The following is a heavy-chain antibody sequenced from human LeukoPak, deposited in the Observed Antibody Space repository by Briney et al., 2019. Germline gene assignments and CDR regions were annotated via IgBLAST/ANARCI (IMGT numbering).Heavy chain of an antibody. Sequence: PGGSLRLSCAASGFAFSSYSMNWVRQAPGQGLEWVSSISSSSSYIYYADSVKGRFTISRDNAKNSLYLQMNSLRAEDTAVYYCARGLPAYCGGDCYSYYWGQGTLVTVSS. V-gene: IGHV3-21*01. J-gene: IGHJ4*02. CDR1: GFAFSSYS. CDR2: ISSSSSYI. CDR3: ARGLPAYCGGDCYSYY. D-gene: IGHD2-21*02.